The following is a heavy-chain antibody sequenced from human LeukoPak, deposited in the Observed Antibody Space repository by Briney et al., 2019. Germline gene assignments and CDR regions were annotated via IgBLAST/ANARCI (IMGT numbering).Heavy chain of an antibody. D-gene: IGHD6-13*01. V-gene: IGHV3-30-3*01. J-gene: IGHJ3*01. CDR2: ISYDGSNK. CDR3: ASGEQQLVLAAFDV. Sequence: PGGSLRLSCAVSGFTFSNYAMHWVRQAPGKGLEWVAVISYDGSNKYYADSVKGRFSISRDNYRNTLYLQMNSLRVEDTALYYCASGEQQLVLAAFDVWGQGTIVTVSS. CDR1: GFTFSNYA.